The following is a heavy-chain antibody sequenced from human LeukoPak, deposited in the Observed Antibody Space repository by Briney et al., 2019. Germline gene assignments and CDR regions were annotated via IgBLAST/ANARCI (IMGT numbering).Heavy chain of an antibody. V-gene: IGHV1-46*01. CDR3: ARGVTIFGVATLRDFDY. J-gene: IGHJ4*02. Sequence: ASVKVSCKASGYTFTSYYMHWVRQAPGQGLEWMGIINPSGSSTSYAQKFQGRVTMTRDMSTSTVYMELSSLRSEDTAVYYCARGVTIFGVATLRDFDYWGQGTLVTVSS. CDR1: GYTFTSYY. D-gene: IGHD3-3*01. CDR2: INPSGSST.